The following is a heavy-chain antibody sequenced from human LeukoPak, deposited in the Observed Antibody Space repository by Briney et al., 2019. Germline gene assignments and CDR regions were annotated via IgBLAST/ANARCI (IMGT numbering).Heavy chain of an antibody. D-gene: IGHD6-13*01. Sequence: TSETLSLTCTVSGGSISSGSYYWSWIRQPAGKGLEWIGRIYTSGSTNYNPSLKSRVTISVDTSTNQFSLKLSSVTAADTAVYYCARESLGIAAAGTLYYFDYWGQGTLVTVSS. CDR1: GGSISSGSYY. CDR2: IYTSGST. J-gene: IGHJ4*02. CDR3: ARESLGIAAAGTLYYFDY. V-gene: IGHV4-61*02.